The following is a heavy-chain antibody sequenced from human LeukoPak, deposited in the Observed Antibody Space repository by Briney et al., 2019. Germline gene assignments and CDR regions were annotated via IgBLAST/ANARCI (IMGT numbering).Heavy chain of an antibody. D-gene: IGHD6-19*01. CDR3: ARGRMAGTYVFDY. CDR1: GGTFSKYS. J-gene: IGHJ4*02. CDR2: ITPLFGTA. V-gene: IGHV1-69*01. Sequence: ASVKVSCTASGGTFSKYSISWVRQRPGQGLEWMGGITPLFGTANYAQKFQGRVTITADESASTAYMELSSLRSEDTAVYYCARGRMAGTYVFDYWGQGTLVTVSS.